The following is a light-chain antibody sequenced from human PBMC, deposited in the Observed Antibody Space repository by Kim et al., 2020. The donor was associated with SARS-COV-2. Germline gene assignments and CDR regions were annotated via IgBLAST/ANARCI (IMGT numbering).Light chain of an antibody. CDR3: QQYYTAPRT. J-gene: IGKJ2*01. V-gene: IGKV4-1*01. CDR1: QSVLYSSNNKNY. Sequence: DIVMTQSPDSLAVSLGERATINCKSSQSVLYSSNNKNYLTWYQQKPGQPPKVLIYWASTRESGVPDRFSGSASGTNFTLTINSLQAEDVAVYYCQQYYTAPRTFGQGTKLEI. CDR2: WAS.